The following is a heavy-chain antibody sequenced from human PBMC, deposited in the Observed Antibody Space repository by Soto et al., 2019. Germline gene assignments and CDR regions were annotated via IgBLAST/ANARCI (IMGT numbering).Heavy chain of an antibody. Sequence: PSETLSLTCAVYGGSFSGYYWSWIRQPPGKGLEWIGEINHSGSTNYSPSLKSRVTISVDTSKNQFSLKLSSVTAADTAVYYCARAYYDFWSGYSNWFDPWGQGTLVT. CDR1: GGSFSGYY. CDR2: INHSGST. CDR3: ARAYYDFWSGYSNWFDP. D-gene: IGHD3-3*01. V-gene: IGHV4-34*01. J-gene: IGHJ5*02.